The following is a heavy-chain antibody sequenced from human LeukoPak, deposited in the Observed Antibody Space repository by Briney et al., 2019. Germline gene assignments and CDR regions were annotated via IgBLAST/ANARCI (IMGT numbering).Heavy chain of an antibody. Sequence: KPSETPSLTCAVSGYSINSGYYWGYFRQPPGKGLEWIGSIYHSGSAYYNPSLKSRAAISVDTSKNQFSLRLNSVTAADTAVYYCTRSRRIVGADADAFAIWGQGTLVTVSS. V-gene: IGHV4-38-2*01. D-gene: IGHD1-26*01. CDR3: TRSRRIVGADADAFAI. J-gene: IGHJ3*02. CDR1: GYSINSGYY. CDR2: IYHSGSA.